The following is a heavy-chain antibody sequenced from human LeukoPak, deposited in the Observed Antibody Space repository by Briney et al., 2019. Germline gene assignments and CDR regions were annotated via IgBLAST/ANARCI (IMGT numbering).Heavy chain of an antibody. CDR2: IAFATSTI. J-gene: IGHJ1*01. D-gene: IGHD5-18*01. Sequence: GGSLRLSCAASGFSFSSYGMTWVRQAPGKGLEWVSYIAFATSTIYYADSMKDRFTVSRGNAKNSLYLQMNSLRAEDTAVYYCARAGYSMDTEYFQHWGQGTLVTVSS. CDR3: ARAGYSMDTEYFQH. CDR1: GFSFSSYG. V-gene: IGHV3-48*01.